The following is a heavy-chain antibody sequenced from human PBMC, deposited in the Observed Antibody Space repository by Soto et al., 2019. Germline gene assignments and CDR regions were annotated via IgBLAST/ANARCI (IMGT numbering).Heavy chain of an antibody. CDR2: IYYSGST. J-gene: IGHJ5*02. CDR3: ARGVATIGP. V-gene: IGHV4-59*01. Sequence: SETLSLTCSVSGDSISSYYWSWIPQPPGKGLEWIGYIYYSGSTNYNPSFKSRVTISVDTPKNQFSLKLTSVTAADTAMYYCARGVATIGPWGQATLVTLSS. D-gene: IGHD5-12*01. CDR1: GDSISSYY.